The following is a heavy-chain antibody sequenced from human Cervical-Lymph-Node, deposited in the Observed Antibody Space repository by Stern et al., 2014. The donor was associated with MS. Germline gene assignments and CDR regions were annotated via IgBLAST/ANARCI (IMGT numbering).Heavy chain of an antibody. CDR2: IRDDGSDK. Sequence: QLVESGGGLVQPGESLTLSCVDSGFTFSVYWMSWVRPAPGQGLEWMANIRDDGSDKYYVDSVKGRFTISRDNAKNSLYLQMNSLRGEDTAVYFCGRFTRGSPSDYWGQGTQVTVSP. CDR1: GFTFSVYW. J-gene: IGHJ4*02. V-gene: IGHV3-7*01. D-gene: IGHD3-10*01. CDR3: GRFTRGSPSDY.